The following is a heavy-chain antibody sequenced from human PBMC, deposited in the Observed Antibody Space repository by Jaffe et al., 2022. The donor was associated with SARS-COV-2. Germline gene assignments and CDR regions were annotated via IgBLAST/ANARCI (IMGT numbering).Heavy chain of an antibody. CDR1: GYTFTSYA. J-gene: IGHJ6*02. Sequence: QVQLVQSGAEVKKPGASVKVSCKASGYTFTSYAMHWVRQAPGQRLEWMGWINAGNGNTKYSQKFQGRVTITRDTSASTAYMELSSLRSEDTAVYYCARDLGGSGSYPNYGMDVWGQGTTVTVSS. V-gene: IGHV1-3*01. CDR2: INAGNGNT. D-gene: IGHD3-10*01. CDR3: ARDLGGSGSYPNYGMDV.